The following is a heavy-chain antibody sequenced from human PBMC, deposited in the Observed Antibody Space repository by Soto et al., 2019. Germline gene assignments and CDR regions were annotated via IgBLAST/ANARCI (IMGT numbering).Heavy chain of an antibody. Sequence: GGSLRLSCGASGFIFSKYSMNWVRQAPGKGLEWLSYISSNSVTIYYADSVRGRFTIFRDNAKNSLYLQMKSLRDEDTAVYYCAREDILGTRSFDYWGQGALVTVSS. V-gene: IGHV3-48*02. CDR3: AREDILGTRSFDY. CDR1: GFIFSKYS. J-gene: IGHJ4*02. D-gene: IGHD1-26*01. CDR2: ISSNSVTI.